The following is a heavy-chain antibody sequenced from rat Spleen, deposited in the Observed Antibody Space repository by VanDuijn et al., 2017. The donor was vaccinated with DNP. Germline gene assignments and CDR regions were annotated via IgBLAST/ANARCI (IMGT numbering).Heavy chain of an antibody. CDR3: TRGPIYYDTSYIPDY. CDR1: GFIFSNYW. CDR2: ITKTGDTT. J-gene: IGHJ2*01. D-gene: IGHD1-2*01. Sequence: EVQLVESGGGPMQPGRSLKLSCVASGFIFSNYWMTWIRQTPGKGLEWVASITKTGDTTYYSDSVRGRFSISRDNAKSTLYLQVNSLRSEDTATYYCTRGPIYYDTSYIPDYWGQGVMVTVSS. V-gene: IGHV5-31*01.